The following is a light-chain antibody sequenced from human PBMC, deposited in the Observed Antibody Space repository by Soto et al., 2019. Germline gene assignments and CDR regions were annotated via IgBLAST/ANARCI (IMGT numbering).Light chain of an antibody. CDR1: SGSVSTSYY. V-gene: IGLV8-61*01. J-gene: IGLJ1*01. Sequence: QTVVTQEPSFSVSPGGTVTLTCGLSSGSVSTSYYPSWYQQTPGQAPRTLIYSTNTRSSGVPDRFSGSILGNKAALTITGAQADDESDYYCVLYVGSGISVFGTGTKVTVL. CDR3: VLYVGSGISV. CDR2: STN.